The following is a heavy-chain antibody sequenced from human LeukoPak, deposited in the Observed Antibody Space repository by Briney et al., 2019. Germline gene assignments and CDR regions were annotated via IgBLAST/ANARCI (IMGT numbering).Heavy chain of an antibody. V-gene: IGHV3-74*01. D-gene: IGHD4-11*01. J-gene: IGHJ4*02. Sequence: GGSLRLSCAAPGFTLTTYWMHWVRQAPGKGLVWVSHINSDGSITSYADSVKGRFTISRDNAKNTLYLQMNSLKTEDTAVYYCTTGLAGSWGQGTLVTVSS. CDR2: INSDGSIT. CDR1: GFTLTTYW. CDR3: TTGLAGS.